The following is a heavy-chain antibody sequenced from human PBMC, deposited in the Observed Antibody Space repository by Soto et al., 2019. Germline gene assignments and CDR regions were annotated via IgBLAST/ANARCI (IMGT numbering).Heavy chain of an antibody. CDR1: GFTFSSYG. CDR2: ISYDGSNK. CDR3: AKDRSTYSRRDAFEI. D-gene: IGHD2-15*01. V-gene: IGHV3-30*18. Sequence: QVQLVESGGGVVQPGRSLRLSCAAAGFTFSSYGMHWVRQAPGKGLEWVAVISYDGSNKYYADSVKGRFTISRDNSKNTLYLQMNSLRAEDTAVYYCAKDRSTYSRRDAFEIWGQGTMVTVSS. J-gene: IGHJ3*02.